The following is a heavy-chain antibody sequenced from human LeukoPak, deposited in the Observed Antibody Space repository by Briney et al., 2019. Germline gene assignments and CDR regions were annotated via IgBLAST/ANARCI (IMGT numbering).Heavy chain of an antibody. J-gene: IGHJ4*02. CDR3: AREGGPYRPLDY. Sequence: SETLSLTCGVSGGSISNTNWWTWVRQPPGKGLEWIGEVNLQGSTNYNPSLKSRVAISVDKSENHISLKLTSVTPADPAVYYCAREGGPYRPLDYWGQGTLVTVAS. V-gene: IGHV4-4*02. CDR2: VNLQGST. CDR1: GGSISNTNW.